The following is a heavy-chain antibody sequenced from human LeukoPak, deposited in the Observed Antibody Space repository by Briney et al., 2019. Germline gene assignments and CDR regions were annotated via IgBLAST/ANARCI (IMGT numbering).Heavy chain of an antibody. D-gene: IGHD3-10*01. CDR2: FSGSGGGT. CDR1: GFTFSSYA. Sequence: PGGSLRLSCAASGFTFSSYAMSWVRQAPGKGLEWASAFSGSGGGTYYADSVKGRFTVSRDNSKNTLYLQMNSLRAEDTAVYYCAKAGTMVRGVISHYMDVWGKGTTVTISS. CDR3: AKAGTMVRGVISHYMDV. V-gene: IGHV3-23*01. J-gene: IGHJ6*03.